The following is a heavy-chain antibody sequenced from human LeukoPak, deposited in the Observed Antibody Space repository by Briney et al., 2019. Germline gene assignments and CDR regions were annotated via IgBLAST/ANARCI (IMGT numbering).Heavy chain of an antibody. Sequence: GGSLRLSCAASGFTFSDYYMSWIRQAPGKGLEWISYISSSDNTIYYADFVKGRFTISRDNAKNSLYLQMNSLRAEDTAVYYCARDRAYYYDSSGYFFWGQGTLVTVSS. V-gene: IGHV3-11*01. CDR2: ISSSDNTI. CDR3: ARDRAYYYDSSGYFF. CDR1: GFTFSDYY. D-gene: IGHD3-22*01. J-gene: IGHJ4*02.